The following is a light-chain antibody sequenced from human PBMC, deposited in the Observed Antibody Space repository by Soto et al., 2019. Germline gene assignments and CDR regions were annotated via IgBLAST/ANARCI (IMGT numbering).Light chain of an antibody. J-gene: IGKJ1*01. Sequence: DIQMTQSPSSLSASVGDRVTITCRARQGIRNVLGWYQQKPGKAPKRLIYAASSLPSGVPSRFIGSGSGTEFTLPISSRLPEDYATYYCLQQNSYPWTCCERTEEQIK. CDR1: QGIRNV. V-gene: IGKV1-17*01. CDR3: LQQNSYPWT. CDR2: AAS.